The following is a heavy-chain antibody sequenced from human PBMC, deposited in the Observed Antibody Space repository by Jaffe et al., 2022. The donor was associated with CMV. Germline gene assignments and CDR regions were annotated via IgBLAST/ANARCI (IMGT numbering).Heavy chain of an antibody. CDR2: IYPHDSNT. V-gene: IGHV5-51*01. D-gene: IGHD3-10*01. CDR3: ARPSRGPSYYYGLDV. CDR1: GYIFTTYW. Sequence: EVQLVQSGAEVKKPGESLKISCKASGYIFTTYWIGWVRQMPGKGLEWMGIIYPHDSNTIYSPSFQGQVTISADKSISTAYLQWSSLKASDTAMYYCARPSRGPSYYYGLDVWGQGTTVTVSS. J-gene: IGHJ6*02.